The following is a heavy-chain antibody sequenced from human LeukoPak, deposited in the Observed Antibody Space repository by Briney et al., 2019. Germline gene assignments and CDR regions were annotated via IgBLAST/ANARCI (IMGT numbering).Heavy chain of an antibody. Sequence: PGGSLRLSCAAFGFTFSNYSMNWVRQAPGKGLEWVSSISSRSSYIYYADSVRGRFTISRDNAKNSLYLQVNSLRAEDTAVYYCARAYGDSVGPVYYFDSWGQGSLVTVSS. D-gene: IGHD4-17*01. J-gene: IGHJ4*02. CDR3: ARAYGDSVGPVYYFDS. V-gene: IGHV3-21*01. CDR1: GFTFSNYS. CDR2: ISSRSSYI.